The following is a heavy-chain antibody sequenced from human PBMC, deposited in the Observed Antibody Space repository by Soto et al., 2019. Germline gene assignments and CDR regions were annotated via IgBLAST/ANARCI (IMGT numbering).Heavy chain of an antibody. CDR2: IYYSGST. J-gene: IGHJ5*02. D-gene: IGHD4-17*01. V-gene: IGHV4-59*01. Sequence: SETLSLTCAVYGGSFSGYYWSWIRQSPGKGLEWIGYIYYSGSTNYNPSHKSRVTISVDTSKNQFSLKLSSVTAADTAVYYCARKGTDYGGNSIWFDPWGQGTLVTVSS. CDR3: ARKGTDYGGNSIWFDP. CDR1: GGSFSGYY.